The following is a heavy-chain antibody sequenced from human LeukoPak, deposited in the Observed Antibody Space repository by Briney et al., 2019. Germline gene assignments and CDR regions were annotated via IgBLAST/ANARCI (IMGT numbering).Heavy chain of an antibody. Sequence: GGSLRLSCAASGLTFSTYGIHWVRQAPGKGLEWVAFIQNDGSYKFYADSEQGRFSISRDNSKNTLFLQMNSLRAEDTAVYYCAKTSDQLLYSKFDYWGQGTLVTVSS. CDR1: GLTFSTYG. V-gene: IGHV3-30*02. D-gene: IGHD2-2*02. J-gene: IGHJ4*02. CDR2: IQNDGSYK. CDR3: AKTSDQLLYSKFDY.